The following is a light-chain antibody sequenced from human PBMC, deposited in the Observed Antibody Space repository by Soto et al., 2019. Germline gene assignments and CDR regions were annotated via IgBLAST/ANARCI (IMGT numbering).Light chain of an antibody. CDR3: QQRAIWRGVT. J-gene: IGKJ3*01. Sequence: EVVMTQSPATLSVSPGEGVPLSCRASQGIGDTLAWYQQKPGQAPSLLIFDASKRATGIPARFSGSGSGTDFTLTITSLEPEDFAVYYCQQRAIWRGVTFGPGTKVDIK. CDR2: DAS. CDR1: QGIGDT. V-gene: IGKV3-11*01.